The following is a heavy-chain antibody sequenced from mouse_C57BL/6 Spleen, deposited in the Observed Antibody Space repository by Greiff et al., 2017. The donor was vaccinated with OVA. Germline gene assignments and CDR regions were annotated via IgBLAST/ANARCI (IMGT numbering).Heavy chain of an antibody. J-gene: IGHJ4*01. CDR1: GYTFTDYE. Sequence: QVQLQQSGAELVRPGASVTLSCKASGYTFTDYEMHWVKQTPVHGLEWIGAIDPETGGTAYNQKFKGKAILTADKSSSTAYMELRSLTSEDSAVYYCTRKDTYDSNHDSYAMDYWGQGTSVTVSS. D-gene: IGHD2-5*01. CDR3: TRKDTYDSNHDSYAMDY. V-gene: IGHV1-15*01. CDR2: IDPETGGT.